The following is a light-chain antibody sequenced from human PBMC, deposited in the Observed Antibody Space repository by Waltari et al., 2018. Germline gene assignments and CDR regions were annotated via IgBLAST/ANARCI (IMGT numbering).Light chain of an antibody. CDR3: QVWDFTQGV. CDR2: YDS. V-gene: IGLV3-21*04. CDR1: SLGTKT. J-gene: IGLJ3*02. Sequence: SYVLNQPPSVSVAPGKTARISCGGTSLGTKTVHWYQQKPGQAPVLVIHYDSGRPSGSPDRFSGSTSGNTATLTIKWVEAGDEAEYFCQVWDFTQGVFGGGTKLTVL.